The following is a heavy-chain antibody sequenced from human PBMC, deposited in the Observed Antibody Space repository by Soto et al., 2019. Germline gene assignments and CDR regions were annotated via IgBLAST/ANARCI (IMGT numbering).Heavy chain of an antibody. V-gene: IGHV1-46*01. CDR2: INPSGGST. CDR1: GYTFSSYY. D-gene: IGHD5-18*01. Sequence: GASVKVSCKASGYTFSSYYMNWVRQAPGQGLEWMGIINPSGGSTTYAQKFQGRVTMTRDTSTSTVYMELRSLRSEDTAVYYCMRGVDTAVVPADYHYYGLDVWGQGTMVTVSS. J-gene: IGHJ6*02. CDR3: MRGVDTAVVPADYHYYGLDV.